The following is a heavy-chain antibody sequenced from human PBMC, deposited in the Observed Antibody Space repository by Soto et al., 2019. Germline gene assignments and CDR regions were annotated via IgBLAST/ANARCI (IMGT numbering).Heavy chain of an antibody. V-gene: IGHV3-21*01. CDR1: GFTFSSYS. CDR2: ISSSSDYI. J-gene: IGHJ6*02. CDR3: ARGRSIAPGGRDFSYGMDF. Sequence: EVQLVESGGGLVKPGGSLRLSCAASGFTFSSYSMNWVRQAPGKGLEWVSSISSSSDYIYYADSVKGRFTISRDNAKNSLYLQMNSLRPEDTAVYYGARGRSIAPGGRDFSYGMDFWGLGTTVTVCS. D-gene: IGHD6-13*01.